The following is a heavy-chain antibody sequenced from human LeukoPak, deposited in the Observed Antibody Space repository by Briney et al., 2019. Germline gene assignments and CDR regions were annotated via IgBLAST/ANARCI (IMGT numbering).Heavy chain of an antibody. V-gene: IGHV3-23*01. Sequence: GGSLRLSCAASGFTFSSYAMSWVRQAPGKGLEWVSGISGTGGNTYYADSVEGRFTISRDNSKNTLYNQMSSLRDEDTAVYYCVRVGVADTGWFDPWGQGTPVTVSS. CDR1: GFTFSSYA. CDR3: VRVGVADTGWFDP. D-gene: IGHD6-19*01. CDR2: ISGTGGNT. J-gene: IGHJ5*02.